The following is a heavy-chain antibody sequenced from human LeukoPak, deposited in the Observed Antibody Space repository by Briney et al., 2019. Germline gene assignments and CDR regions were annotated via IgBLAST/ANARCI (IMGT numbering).Heavy chain of an antibody. J-gene: IGHJ4*02. CDR3: ARYSRAVPNYFDY. Sequence: PSETLSLTCTVSDGSISSYYWSWIRQPPGKGLEWIAYTYYTGSTSYNLSLKSRVTISIDTSKNQFSLKLSSVTAADTAVYYCARYSRAVPNYFDYWGQGTLVTVSS. CDR1: DGSISSYY. CDR2: TYYTGST. D-gene: IGHD2-15*01. V-gene: IGHV4-59*01.